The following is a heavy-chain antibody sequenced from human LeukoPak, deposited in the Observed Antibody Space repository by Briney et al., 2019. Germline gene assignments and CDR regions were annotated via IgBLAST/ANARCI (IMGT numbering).Heavy chain of an antibody. V-gene: IGHV4-34*01. CDR3: ARPGYSSSWYQGYWFDP. J-gene: IGHJ5*02. Sequence: SETLSLTCAVYGGSFSGYYWSWIRQPPGKGLEWSGEINHSGSTNYNPSLKSRVTISVDTSKTQFSLKLSSVTAADTAVYYCARPGYSSSWYQGYWFDPWGQGTLVTVSS. CDR2: INHSGST. D-gene: IGHD6-13*01. CDR1: GGSFSGYY.